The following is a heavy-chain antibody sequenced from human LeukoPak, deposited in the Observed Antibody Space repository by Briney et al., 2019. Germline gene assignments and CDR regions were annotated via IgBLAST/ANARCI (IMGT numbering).Heavy chain of an antibody. Sequence: PSETLSLTCTVSGASISTYYWSWIRQPPGKGLEWIGWIGNIYDSESTNYNPSLRSRATISVDTSKNQFSLKLSSVIAADTAVYYCARGGASSLPFDFWGQGTLVTVSS. CDR2: IYDSEST. CDR3: ARGGASSLPFDF. D-gene: IGHD6-6*01. V-gene: IGHV4-59*01. CDR1: GASISTYY. J-gene: IGHJ4*02.